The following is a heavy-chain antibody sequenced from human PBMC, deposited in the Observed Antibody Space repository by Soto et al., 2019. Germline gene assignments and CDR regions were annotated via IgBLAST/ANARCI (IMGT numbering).Heavy chain of an antibody. CDR3: ARDPTDYDFWSGYYTSYYYGMDV. J-gene: IGHJ6*02. CDR1: GFTFSSYS. Sequence: GGSLRLSCAASGFTFSSYSMNWVRQAPGKGPEWVSSISSSSSYIYYADSVKGRFTISRDNAKNSLYLQMNSLRAEDTAVYYCARDPTDYDFWSGYYTSYYYGMDVWGQGTTVTVSS. CDR2: ISSSSSYI. V-gene: IGHV3-21*01. D-gene: IGHD3-3*01.